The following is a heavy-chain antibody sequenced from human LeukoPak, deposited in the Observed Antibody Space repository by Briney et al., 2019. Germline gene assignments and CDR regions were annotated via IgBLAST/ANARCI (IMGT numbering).Heavy chain of an antibody. CDR1: EFTSTSYG. CDR2: ISSDGIQK. V-gene: IGHV3-30*03. D-gene: IGHD1-1*01. J-gene: IGHJ4*02. CDR3: ATDLGPQLGYDS. Sequence: GGSLRLSCAAPEFTSTSYGMHWVRQAPGRGLEWVTHISSDGIQKYYADSVKGRFTISRDNSNNTLFLQMNGLRPEDTAVYYCATDLGPQLGYDSWGQGTLVTVSS.